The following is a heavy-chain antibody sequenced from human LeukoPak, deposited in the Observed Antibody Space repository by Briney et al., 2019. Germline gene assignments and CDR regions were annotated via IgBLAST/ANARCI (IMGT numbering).Heavy chain of an antibody. J-gene: IGHJ4*02. CDR3: ATEINITMGSEYIVGYYLDY. D-gene: IGHD3-10*01. CDR2: FDPEDGET. Sequence: ASVKVSCKVSGYTLTELSMHWVRQAPGKGLEWMGGFDPEDGETIYAQKFQGRVTMTEDTSTDTAYMELSSLRSEDTAVYYCATEINITMGSEYIVGYYLDYWGQGTLVTVSS. V-gene: IGHV1-24*01. CDR1: GYTLTELS.